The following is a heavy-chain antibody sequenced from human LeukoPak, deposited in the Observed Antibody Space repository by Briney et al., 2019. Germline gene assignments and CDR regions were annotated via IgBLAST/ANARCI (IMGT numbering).Heavy chain of an antibody. J-gene: IGHJ4*02. V-gene: IGHV1-18*01. Sequence: ASVKVSCKASGYTFASYGISWVRQAPGQGLEWMGWISAYNGNTNYAQKLQGRVTMTTDTSTSTAYMELRSLRSDDTAVYYCARDDEYSSGWYGIDYWGQGTLVTVSS. D-gene: IGHD6-19*01. CDR2: ISAYNGNT. CDR1: GYTFASYG. CDR3: ARDDEYSSGWYGIDY.